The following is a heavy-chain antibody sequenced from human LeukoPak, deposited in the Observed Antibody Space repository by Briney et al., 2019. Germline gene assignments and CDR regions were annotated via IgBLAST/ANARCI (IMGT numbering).Heavy chain of an antibody. V-gene: IGHV3-21*01. CDR2: ISSSSSYI. CDR3: ASDSRDGYKTNRDAFDI. CDR1: GFTISSFS. D-gene: IGHD5-24*01. J-gene: IGHJ3*02. Sequence: GGSLRLSCAASGFTISSFSMNWVRQAPGKGLEWVSSISSSSSYIYYADSVKGRFTISRHNAKNSLYLQMNSLRAEDTAVYYCASDSRDGYKTNRDAFDIWGQGTMVTVSS.